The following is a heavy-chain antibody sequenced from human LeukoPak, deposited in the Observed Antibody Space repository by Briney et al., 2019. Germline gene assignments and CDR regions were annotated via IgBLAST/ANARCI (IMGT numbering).Heavy chain of an antibody. CDR1: GFTFSISA. CDR2: ISGSGGTT. V-gene: IGHV3-23*01. J-gene: IGHJ6*02. D-gene: IGHD1-1*01. Sequence: GGSLRLSCVASGFTFSISAMNWVRQAPGKGLEWVSTISGSGGTTDYADSVKGRFTISRDNSKNTLYLQMNSLRAEGTAIYYCAKGAMEDDYYYYGMDVWGQGTTVTVSS. CDR3: AKGAMEDDYYYYGMDV.